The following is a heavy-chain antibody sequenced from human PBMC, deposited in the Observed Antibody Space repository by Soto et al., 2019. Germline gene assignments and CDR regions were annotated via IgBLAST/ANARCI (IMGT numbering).Heavy chain of an antibody. CDR1: GGSISSSSYY. CDR3: ARRRVYCSGGSCHLYIDY. J-gene: IGHJ4*02. Sequence: QLQLQESGPGLVKPSETLSLTCTVSGGSISSSSYYWGWIRQPPGKGLEWIGSIYYSGSTYYNPSLKSRVTISVDTYNNQCSLKLSSVTAADPAVYYCARRRVYCSGGSCHLYIDYWGQGTLVTVSS. V-gene: IGHV4-39*01. D-gene: IGHD2-15*01. CDR2: IYYSGST.